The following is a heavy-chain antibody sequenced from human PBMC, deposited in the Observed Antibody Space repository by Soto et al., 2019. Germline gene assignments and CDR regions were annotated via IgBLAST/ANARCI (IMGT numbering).Heavy chain of an antibody. V-gene: IGHV3-23*01. J-gene: IGHJ4*02. CDR1: GFTFNRYA. Sequence: PGGSLRLSCAASGFTFNRYAMSWVRQAPGKGLEWVSAITSSGENTDYANAVKGRFTISRDNSKNTLYLQLSSLTAEDTAVYYCAKDLRRRYSSEGYYMRSFDSWGQGTLVTVSS. D-gene: IGHD3-10*01. CDR2: ITSSGENT. CDR3: AKDLRRRYSSEGYYMRSFDS.